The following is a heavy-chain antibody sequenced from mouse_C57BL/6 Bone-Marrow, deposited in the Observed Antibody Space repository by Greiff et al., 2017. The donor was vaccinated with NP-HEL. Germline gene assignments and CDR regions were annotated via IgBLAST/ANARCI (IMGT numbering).Heavy chain of an antibody. J-gene: IGHJ2*01. Sequence: EVQLQQSGTVLARPGASVKMSCKTSGYTFTSYWMHWVKQRPGQGLEWIGAIYPGNSDTSYNQKFKGKAKLTAVTSASTAYMELSSLTNEDSAVYYCTRIFYGNFYYFDYWGQGTTLTVSS. CDR3: TRIFYGNFYYFDY. CDR1: GYTFTSYW. CDR2: IYPGNSDT. D-gene: IGHD2-1*01. V-gene: IGHV1-5*01.